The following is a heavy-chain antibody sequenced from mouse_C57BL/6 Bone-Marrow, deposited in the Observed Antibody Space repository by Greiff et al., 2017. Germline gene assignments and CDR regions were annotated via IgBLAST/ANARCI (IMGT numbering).Heavy chain of an antibody. V-gene: IGHV1-19*01. CDR1: GYTFTDYY. CDR3: GPISTVEAPYFDV. CDR2: INPYNGGT. J-gene: IGHJ1*03. D-gene: IGHD1-1*01. Sequence: VQLQQSGPVLVQPGPSVKMSCKASGYTFTDYYMNWVKQSPGKSLEWIGVINPYNGGTSYNQKFKGQATLTVDKSSSTYYLELNSLSYEDSAVYCCGPISTVEAPYFDVWGTGTTVTVSS.